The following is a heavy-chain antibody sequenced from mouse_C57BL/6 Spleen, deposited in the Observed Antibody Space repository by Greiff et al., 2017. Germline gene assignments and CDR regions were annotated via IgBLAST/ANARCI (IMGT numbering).Heavy chain of an antibody. Sequence: VQLQQSGPELVKPGASVKISCKASGYAFSSSWMNWVKQRPGKGLEWIGRISPGDGATNYNGKFKGKATLTADNSSSTAYMQLSSLTSADSAVYFCARSGSNSYAFAYWGQGTMVTVS. CDR3: ARSGSNSYAFAY. CDR2: ISPGDGAT. D-gene: IGHD2-5*01. J-gene: IGHJ3*01. CDR1: GYAFSSSW. V-gene: IGHV1-82*01.